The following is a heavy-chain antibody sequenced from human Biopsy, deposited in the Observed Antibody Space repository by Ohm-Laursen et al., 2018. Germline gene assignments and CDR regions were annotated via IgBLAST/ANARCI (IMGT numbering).Heavy chain of an antibody. J-gene: IGHJ4*02. CDR3: ARGPRGLVVITTTALYFDY. V-gene: IGHV1-46*01. D-gene: IGHD3-22*01. Sequence: ASVKVSCKASGYTFTSYYLHWVRQAPGQGLEWMGRINPNNDNTAYAQKFQGRITMTKDTSTSTVYMDLSSLTFDDSAVYYCARGPRGLVVITTTALYFDYWGQGNLVTASS. CDR1: GYTFTSYY. CDR2: INPNNDNT.